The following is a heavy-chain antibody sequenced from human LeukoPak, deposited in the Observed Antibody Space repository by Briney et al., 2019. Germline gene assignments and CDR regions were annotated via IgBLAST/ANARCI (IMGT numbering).Heavy chain of an antibody. CDR3: ARDRGDSGYDYYDY. D-gene: IGHD5-12*01. Sequence: GGSLRLSCAASGFTFSTYAMSWVRQAPGKGLEWVSTISDSGDNTYYADSVKGRFTISRDNSKTTLYLQMNSLRAEDTAVYYCARDRGDSGYDYYDYWGQGTLVTVSS. CDR1: GFTFSTYA. CDR2: ISDSGDNT. V-gene: IGHV3-23*01. J-gene: IGHJ4*02.